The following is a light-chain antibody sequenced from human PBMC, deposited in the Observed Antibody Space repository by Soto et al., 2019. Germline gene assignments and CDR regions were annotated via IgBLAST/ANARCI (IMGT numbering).Light chain of an antibody. Sequence: QSALTQPASVSGSPGQSITISCTGTSSDVGGYNYVSWYQQHPGKAPKLMIYDVSNRPSGVSNPFSGSKSGNSASLTISGLQAEDEADYYCNSYTSSSTVVFGGGTKVTVL. CDR1: SSDVGGYNY. V-gene: IGLV2-14*01. J-gene: IGLJ2*01. CDR2: DVS. CDR3: NSYTSSSTVV.